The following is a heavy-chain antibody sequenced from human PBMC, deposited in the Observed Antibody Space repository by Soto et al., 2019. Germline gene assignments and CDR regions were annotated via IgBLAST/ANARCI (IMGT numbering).Heavy chain of an antibody. CDR3: AKDSCSSTSCYDY. Sequence: GGSLRLSCAASGFTFSSYAMSRVRQAPGKGLEWVSAISGSGGSTYYADSVKGRFTISRDNSKNTLYLQMNSLRAEDTAVYYCAKDSCSSTSCYDYWGQGTLVTVSS. CDR2: ISGSGGST. D-gene: IGHD2-2*01. CDR1: GFTFSSYA. J-gene: IGHJ4*02. V-gene: IGHV3-23*01.